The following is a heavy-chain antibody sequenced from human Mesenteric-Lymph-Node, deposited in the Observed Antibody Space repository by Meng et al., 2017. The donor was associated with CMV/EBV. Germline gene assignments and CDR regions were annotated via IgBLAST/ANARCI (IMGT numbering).Heavy chain of an antibody. CDR1: TFRSED. CDR3: AKTLSDDIVVVVAATLDY. CDR2: ISGSGGST. D-gene: IGHD2-15*01. J-gene: IGHJ4*02. Sequence: TFRSEDMSWVSKATGKGLEWVAAISGSGGSTYYADSGKGRFTISRDNSKNTLYLQMNSLRAEDTAVYYCAKTLSDDIVVVVAATLDYWGQGTLVTVSS. V-gene: IGHV3-23*01.